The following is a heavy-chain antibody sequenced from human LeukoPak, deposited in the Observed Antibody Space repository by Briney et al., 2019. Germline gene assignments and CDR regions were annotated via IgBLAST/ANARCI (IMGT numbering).Heavy chain of an antibody. D-gene: IGHD3-10*01. J-gene: IGHJ4*02. V-gene: IGHV4-34*01. CDR2: INHSGST. Sequence: SETLSLTCAVYGGSFSGYYWSWIRQPPGKGLEWIGEINHSGSTNYNPSLKSRVTISVDTSKNQFSLKLSSVTAADTAVYYCARRSVRGVIITVSAFSYWGQGTLVTVSS. CDR1: GGSFSGYY. CDR3: ARRSVRGVIITVSAFSY.